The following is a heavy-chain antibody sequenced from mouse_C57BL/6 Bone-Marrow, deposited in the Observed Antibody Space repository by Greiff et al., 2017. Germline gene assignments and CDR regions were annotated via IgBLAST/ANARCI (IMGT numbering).Heavy chain of an antibody. J-gene: IGHJ4*01. V-gene: IGHV1-26*01. Sequence: EVQLQQSGPELVKPGASVKISCKASGYTFTDYYMNWVKQSHGKSLEWIGDINPNNGGTSYNQKFKGKATLTVDKSSSTAYMELRSLTSEDSAVYYCARGERAMDYWGQGTSVTVSS. CDR2: INPNNGGT. CDR1: GYTFTDYY. CDR3: ARGERAMDY.